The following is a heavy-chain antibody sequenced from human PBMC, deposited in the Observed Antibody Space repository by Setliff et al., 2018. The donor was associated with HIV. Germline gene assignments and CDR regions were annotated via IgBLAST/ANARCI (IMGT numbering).Heavy chain of an antibody. J-gene: IGHJ5*02. CDR3: AREAPSEPTRYYNFWSGYPDWFDP. Sequence: SETLSLTCIVTGDSIISGSYYWAWIRQPPGKGLEWIGTIYNGGASHYNPSLKSRVIIFLDPSKNQFSLELTSVTAADTAVYYCAREAPSEPTRYYNFWSGYPDWFDPWGPGTLVTVTS. CDR1: GDSIISGSYY. D-gene: IGHD3-3*01. CDR2: IYNGGAS. V-gene: IGHV4-39*07.